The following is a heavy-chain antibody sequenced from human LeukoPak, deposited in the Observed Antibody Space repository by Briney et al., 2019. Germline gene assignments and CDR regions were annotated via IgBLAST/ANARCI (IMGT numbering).Heavy chain of an antibody. D-gene: IGHD3-22*01. Sequence: PSETLPLTCTVSGGSTSSGDYYWSWTRQPPGKGLEWIGYIYYSGTTYYNPSLKSRVTISVDTSKNQFSLRLSPVTAADTAVYYCATVNYYDRPFYIWGQGTMVTVSS. CDR2: IYYSGTT. CDR3: ATVNYYDRPFYI. J-gene: IGHJ3*02. V-gene: IGHV4-30-4*08. CDR1: GGSTSSGDYY.